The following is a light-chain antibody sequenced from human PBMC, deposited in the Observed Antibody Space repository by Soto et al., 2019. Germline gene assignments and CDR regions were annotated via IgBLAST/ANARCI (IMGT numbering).Light chain of an antibody. Sequence: EIVMTPSQATLSVSPLEIANLSCSSSQSIGTNLAWYQQTPGQAPRLLIYGASTRATGVPARFSGSGSGTDFTLTIINLQSEDFGVYYCKQYSNWWKFGPGTKVDIK. CDR2: GAS. V-gene: IGKV3-15*01. CDR3: KQYSNWWK. J-gene: IGKJ1*01. CDR1: QSIGTN.